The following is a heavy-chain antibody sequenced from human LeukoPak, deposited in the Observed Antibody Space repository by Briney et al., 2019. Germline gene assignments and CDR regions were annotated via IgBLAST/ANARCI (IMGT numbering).Heavy chain of an antibody. V-gene: IGHV3-23*01. CDR1: GLSFSRYW. CDR2: ISGSGGST. J-gene: IGHJ4*02. D-gene: IGHD2-2*01. Sequence: GGSLRLSCAASGLSFSRYWMSWVRQAPGKGLEWVSAISGSGGSTYYADSVKGRFTISRDNSKNTLYLQMNSLRAEDTAVYYCAKDHCSSTSCWGQGTLVTVSS. CDR3: AKDHCSSTSC.